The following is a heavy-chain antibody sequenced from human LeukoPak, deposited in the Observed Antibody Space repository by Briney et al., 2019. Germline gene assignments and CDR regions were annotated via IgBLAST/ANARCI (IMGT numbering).Heavy chain of an antibody. D-gene: IGHD6-13*01. J-gene: IGHJ4*02. CDR1: GDSVSSNNAA. CDR3: ARAGAANERARFHY. Sequence: SQTLSLTCAISGDSVSSNNAAWNWIRQSPSRGLEWLGRTYYRSKWYNDYAVSVKSRITINPDTSKNQFSLQLNSVTPEDTAVYYRARAGAANERARFHYWGQGTLVTVSS. CDR2: TYYRSKWYN. V-gene: IGHV6-1*01.